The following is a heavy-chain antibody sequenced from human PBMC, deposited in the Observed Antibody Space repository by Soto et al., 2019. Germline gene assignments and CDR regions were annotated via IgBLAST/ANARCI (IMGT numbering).Heavy chain of an antibody. CDR3: ASLGVGDWANYYYYYGMDV. J-gene: IGHJ6*02. CDR2: VTANGGST. V-gene: IGHV3-23*01. D-gene: IGHD2-21*02. Sequence: PGESLKISCAATGFTFSVYAMTWVRQAPGKGLEWVSAVTANGGSTYSADSVKGRFTISRDNSKNTLFLQMNSLRAEDTAVYYCASLGVGDWANYYYYYGMDVWGQGTTVTVSS. CDR1: GFTFSVYA.